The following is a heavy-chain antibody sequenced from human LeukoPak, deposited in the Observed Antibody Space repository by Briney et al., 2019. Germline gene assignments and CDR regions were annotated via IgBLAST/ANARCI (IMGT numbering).Heavy chain of an antibody. CDR1: GFTFSSYD. J-gene: IGHJ5*02. D-gene: IGHD5-12*01. CDR3: ARGSSGYDTGWFDP. CDR2: ISYDGSNK. Sequence: GGSLRLSCAASGFTFSSYDMHWVRQAPGKGLEWVAVISYDGSNKYYADSVKGRVTISRDNSKNTLYLQMNSLRAEDTAVYYCARGSSGYDTGWFDPWGQGTLVTVSS. V-gene: IGHV3-30*03.